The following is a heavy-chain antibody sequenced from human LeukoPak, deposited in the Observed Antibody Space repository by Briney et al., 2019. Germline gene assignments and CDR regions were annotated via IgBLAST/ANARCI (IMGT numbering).Heavy chain of an antibody. CDR1: GFTVSSNY. J-gene: IGHJ6*02. V-gene: IGHV3-53*01. CDR3: ARGGNIAAGKNYYYGMDV. D-gene: IGHD6-13*01. CDR2: IYSGGST. Sequence: GGSLRLSCAASGFTVSSNYMSWVRQAPGKGLEWVSVIYSGGSTYYADSVKGRFTISRDNSKNTLYLQMNSLRAEDTAVYYCARGGNIAAGKNYYYGMDVWGQGTTVTVSS.